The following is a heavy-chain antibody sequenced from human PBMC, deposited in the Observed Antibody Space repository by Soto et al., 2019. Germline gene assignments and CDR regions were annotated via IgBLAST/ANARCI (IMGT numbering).Heavy chain of an antibody. CDR1: GGSISSGGYS. V-gene: IGHV4-30-2*01. CDR3: AIYDSSGYYFDY. CDR2: IYHSGST. Sequence: SETLSLTCAVSGGSISSGGYSWSWIRQPPGKGLEWIGYIYHSGSTYYNPSLKSRVTISVDRSKNQFSLKLSSVTAADTAVYYCAIYDSSGYYFDYWGQGTLVTVSS. J-gene: IGHJ4*02. D-gene: IGHD3-22*01.